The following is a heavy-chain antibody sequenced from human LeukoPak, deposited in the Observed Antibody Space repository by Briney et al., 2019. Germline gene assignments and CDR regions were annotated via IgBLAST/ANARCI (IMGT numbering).Heavy chain of an antibody. Sequence: GGSLRLSCAASGFTFSSYEMNWVRQAPGEGLEWVSYISSSGGTTYYADSVKGRFTISRDNAKNSLYLQMNSLRAEDTAVYYCASSIAVAGRNFDYWGQGTLVTVSS. J-gene: IGHJ4*02. CDR1: GFTFSSYE. CDR3: ASSIAVAGRNFDY. V-gene: IGHV3-48*03. CDR2: ISSSGGTT. D-gene: IGHD6-19*01.